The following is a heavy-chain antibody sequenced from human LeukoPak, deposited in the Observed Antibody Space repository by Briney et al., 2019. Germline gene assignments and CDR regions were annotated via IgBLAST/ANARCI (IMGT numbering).Heavy chain of an antibody. Sequence: SETLSLTCTVSGGSISSYYWSWIRQPPGKGLEWIGYIYYSGSTNYNPSLKSRVTISVDTSKNQFSLKLSSVTAADTAVYYCARGRYCSSTSCYGGYYYYYYGMDVWGKGTTVTVSS. D-gene: IGHD2-2*01. CDR3: ARGRYCSSTSCYGGYYYYYYGMDV. J-gene: IGHJ6*04. V-gene: IGHV4-59*12. CDR1: GGSISSYY. CDR2: IYYSGST.